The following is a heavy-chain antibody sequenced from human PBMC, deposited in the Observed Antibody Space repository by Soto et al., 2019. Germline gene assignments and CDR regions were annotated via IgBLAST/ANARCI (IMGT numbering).Heavy chain of an antibody. J-gene: IGHJ4*02. CDR1: GYIFKNYA. D-gene: IGHD3-16*02. Sequence: QVQLVQSGAEVKETGSSVKVSCKSSGYIFKNYAVTWLRQSPGQGLEWMGGIIPVFGTPDYSQKFRGRVTITADESTSTVYMELRSLTSEDTAVDYCARHLYDYVWGSYRHWGQGTLVTVSS. CDR3: ARHLYDYVWGSYRH. V-gene: IGHV1-69*01. CDR2: IIPVFGTP.